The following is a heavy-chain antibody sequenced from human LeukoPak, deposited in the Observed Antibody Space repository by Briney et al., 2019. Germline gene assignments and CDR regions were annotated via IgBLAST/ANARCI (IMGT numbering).Heavy chain of an antibody. D-gene: IGHD3-10*01. CDR2: ISYDGSNK. J-gene: IGHJ5*01. CDR1: GFTFSSYG. CDR3: AKDPSFGLVWFGESGGFDP. V-gene: IGHV3-30*18. Sequence: GSLRLSCAASGFTFSSYGMHWVRQAPGKGLEWVAVISYDGSNKYYADSVKGRFTISRDNSKNTLYLQMNSLRAEDTAVYYCAKDPSFGLVWFGESGGFDPWGQGTLVTVSS.